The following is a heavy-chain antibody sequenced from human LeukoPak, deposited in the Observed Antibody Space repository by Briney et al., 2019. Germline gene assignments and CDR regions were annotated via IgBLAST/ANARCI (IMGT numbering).Heavy chain of an antibody. CDR2: IIPIFGTA. CDR3: AADLGSGSYYLDY. D-gene: IGHD3-10*01. Sequence: ASVKVSCKASGGTFSSYAISWVRQAPGQGLEWMGGIIPIFGTANYAQKFQGRVTITADESTSTAYMELSSLRSEDTAVYYCAADLGSGSYYLDYWGQGTLVTVSS. V-gene: IGHV1-69*13. J-gene: IGHJ4*02. CDR1: GGTFSSYA.